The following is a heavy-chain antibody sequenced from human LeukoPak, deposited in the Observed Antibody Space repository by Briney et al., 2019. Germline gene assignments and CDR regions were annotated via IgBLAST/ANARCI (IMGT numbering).Heavy chain of an antibody. CDR3: ARGGTPSYYYYMDV. J-gene: IGHJ6*03. D-gene: IGHD3-16*01. CDR2: INPSAGST. Sequence: ASVKVSCKASGYTFTSYYLHWVRQAPGQGLEWMGIINPSAGSTSYAQKFQGRVTLTRDMSTSTVYMEVSSLRSEDTAVYYCARGGTPSYYYYMDVWGKGTTVTISS. CDR1: GYTFTSYY. V-gene: IGHV1-46*01.